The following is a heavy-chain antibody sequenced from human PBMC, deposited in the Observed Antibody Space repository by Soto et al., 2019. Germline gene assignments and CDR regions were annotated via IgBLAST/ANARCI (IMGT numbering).Heavy chain of an antibody. CDR1: GFTFSNYG. CDR2: ISGSGGRT. CDR3: ATSDCSGGSCYFHFDC. J-gene: IGHJ4*02. V-gene: IGHV3-23*01. D-gene: IGHD2-15*01. Sequence: GGSLRLSCAASGFTFSNYGMSWVRQAPGKGLEWVSSISGSGGRTYYADSVKGRFTISRDNSKNTLYLQTDSLRAEDTAFYYCATSDCSGGSCYFHFDCWGQGTLVTVSS.